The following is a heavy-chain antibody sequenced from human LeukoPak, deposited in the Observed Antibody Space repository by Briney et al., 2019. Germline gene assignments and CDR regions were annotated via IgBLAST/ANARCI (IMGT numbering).Heavy chain of an antibody. D-gene: IGHD6-19*01. CDR1: GYTFTSYG. J-gene: IGHJ3*02. V-gene: IGHV1-69*13. CDR3: ASSSGWYRFAFDI. Sequence: ASVKVSCKASGYTFTSYGISWVRQAPGQGLEWMGGIIPIFGTANYAQKFQGRVTITADESTSTAYMELSSLRSEDTAVYYCASSSGWYRFAFDIWGQGTMVTVSS. CDR2: IIPIFGTA.